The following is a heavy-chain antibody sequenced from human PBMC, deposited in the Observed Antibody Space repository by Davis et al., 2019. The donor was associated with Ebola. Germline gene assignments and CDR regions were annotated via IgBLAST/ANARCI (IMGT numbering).Heavy chain of an antibody. Sequence: GESLKISCAASGFIVSDKYMSWVRQAPGKGLEWVSAISGSGGRTNYADSVKGRFTISRDNSKNTLYLQMNSPRAEDTAVYYCAKDQWEDDYWYFDHWGRGTLVTVSS. CDR3: AKDQWEDDYWYFDH. CDR2: ISGSGGRT. CDR1: GFIVSDKY. J-gene: IGHJ2*01. V-gene: IGHV3-23*01. D-gene: IGHD1-26*01.